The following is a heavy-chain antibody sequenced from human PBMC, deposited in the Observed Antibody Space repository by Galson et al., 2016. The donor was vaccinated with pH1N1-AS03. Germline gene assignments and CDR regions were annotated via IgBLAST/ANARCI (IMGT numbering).Heavy chain of an antibody. Sequence: SVKVSCKASGLTFSSYAISWVRQAPGQGLEWMGGVKGVFRTTNYAQKFQGRITITRDQSTGTAYMELSSLRAEDTALYYCATAGNYFDTRRFDYWGQGTPVTVFS. CDR2: VKGVFRTT. J-gene: IGHJ4*02. CDR3: ATAGNYFDTRRFDY. D-gene: IGHD3-10*01. V-gene: IGHV1-69*05. CDR1: GLTFSSYA.